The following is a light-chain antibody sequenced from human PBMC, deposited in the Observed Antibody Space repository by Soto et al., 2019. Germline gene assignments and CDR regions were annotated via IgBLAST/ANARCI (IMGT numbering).Light chain of an antibody. V-gene: IGLV2-14*01. CDR3: SSYTSSSYWV. Sequence: QSVLTQPASVSGSPGQSITISCTGTSSDVGGYNYVSWYQQHPGKAPKLMIYDVSNRPSGVSNRFSGSKSGNTASLTISGLQAEDEAYYYCSSYTSSSYWVFGGGTTLTVL. CDR2: DVS. CDR1: SSDVGGYNY. J-gene: IGLJ3*02.